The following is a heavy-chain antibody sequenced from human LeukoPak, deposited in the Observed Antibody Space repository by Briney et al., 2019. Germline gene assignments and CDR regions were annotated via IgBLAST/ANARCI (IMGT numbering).Heavy chain of an antibody. CDR1: GGSVSSNSAA. V-gene: IGHV6-1*01. Sequence: QTLSLTRAISGGSVSSNSAAWNWIRQSPSRGLEWLGRTYYRSKWYNDYAVSVKSRITINPDTSKNQFSLQLNSVTPEDTAVYYCASSGQTGEYFDAFDIWGQGTMVTVSS. CDR3: ASSGQTGEYFDAFDI. CDR2: TYYRSKWYN. J-gene: IGHJ3*02. D-gene: IGHD7-27*01.